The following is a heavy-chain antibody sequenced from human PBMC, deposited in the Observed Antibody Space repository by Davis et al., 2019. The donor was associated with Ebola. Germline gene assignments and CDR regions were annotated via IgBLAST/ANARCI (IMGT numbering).Heavy chain of an antibody. V-gene: IGHV1-69*04. CDR2: IIPILGIA. D-gene: IGHD3-22*01. CDR1: GGTFSSYA. CDR3: ARDRGRTYYYDSSGYYYLDY. J-gene: IGHJ4*02. Sequence: SVKVSCKASGGTFSSYAISWVRQAPGQGLEWMGRIIPILGIANYAQKFQGRVTITADKSTSTAYMELSSLRSEDTAVYYCARDRGRTYYYDSSGYYYLDYWGQGTLVTVSS.